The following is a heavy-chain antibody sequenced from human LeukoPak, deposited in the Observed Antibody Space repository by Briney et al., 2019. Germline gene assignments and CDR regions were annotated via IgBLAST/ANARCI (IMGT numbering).Heavy chain of an antibody. V-gene: IGHV3-23*01. J-gene: IGHJ1*01. D-gene: IGHD3-22*01. Sequence: GGSLRLSCAASGFTFGSYGMSWVRQAPGKGLEWVSFITPNADRTSYADSVEGRFTISRDNPRSTLYMQMNSLRDEDTAVYYCAIMHGYYDGSGYWVQWGQGTLVTVSS. CDR3: AIMHGYYDGSGYWVQ. CDR1: GFTFGSYG. CDR2: ITPNADRT.